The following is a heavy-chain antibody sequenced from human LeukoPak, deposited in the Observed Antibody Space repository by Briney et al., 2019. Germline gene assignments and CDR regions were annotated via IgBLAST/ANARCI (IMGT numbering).Heavy chain of an antibody. V-gene: IGHV4-39*07. CDR1: GGSISSSSYY. Sequence: SETLSLTCTVSGGSISSSSYYWGWIRQPPGKGLEWIGSIYYSGSTNYNPSLKSRVTISVDKSKNQFSLKLSSVTAADTAVYYCARVDSSGWGQNFDYWGQGTLVTVSS. CDR2: IYYSGST. CDR3: ARVDSSGWGQNFDY. D-gene: IGHD6-19*01. J-gene: IGHJ4*02.